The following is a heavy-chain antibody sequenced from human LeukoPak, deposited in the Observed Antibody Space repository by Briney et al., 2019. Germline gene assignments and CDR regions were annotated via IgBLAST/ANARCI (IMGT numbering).Heavy chain of an antibody. V-gene: IGHV5-51*01. CDR2: IYPGDSDT. CDR1: GYSFTSYW. Sequence: GESLKISCKGSGYSFTSYWIGWVRQMPGKGLEWMGIIYPGDSDTRYSPSFQGQVTISADKSINTAYLQWSSLKASDTAMYYCARGIYGSGSYYNVFDWFDPWGQGTLVTVSS. CDR3: ARGIYGSGSYYNVFDWFDP. J-gene: IGHJ5*02. D-gene: IGHD3-10*01.